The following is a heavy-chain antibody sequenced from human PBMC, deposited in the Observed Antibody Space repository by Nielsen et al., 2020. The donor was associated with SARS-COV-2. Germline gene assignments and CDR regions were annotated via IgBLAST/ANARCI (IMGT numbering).Heavy chain of an antibody. D-gene: IGHD5-12*01. J-gene: IGHJ6*02. CDR1: GGSISSGGYY. V-gene: IGHV4-31*03. CDR3: ARESSGYDHYNYGMDV. Sequence: SETLSLTCTVSGGSISSGGYYWSWIRHHPGKGLEWIGYIYFSGRTCYNPSLKSRVTISVDTSKNQFSLSLRSVTAADTAVYYCARESSGYDHYNYGMDVWVQGTSVTVSS. CDR2: IYFSGRT.